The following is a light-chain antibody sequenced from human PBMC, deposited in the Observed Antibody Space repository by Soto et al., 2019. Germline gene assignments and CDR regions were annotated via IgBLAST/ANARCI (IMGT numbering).Light chain of an antibody. Sequence: DIQMTQSPSTLSASVGDRVTITCRASQSIMSWLAWYQQKLGKAPKLLIYKASRLESGVPSRFSGSGTGTEFTLTVSSLHPDDFAAYYFQQYMSIPRTFGQGTKVEIK. V-gene: IGKV1-5*03. CDR3: QQYMSIPRT. J-gene: IGKJ1*01. CDR1: QSIMSW. CDR2: KAS.